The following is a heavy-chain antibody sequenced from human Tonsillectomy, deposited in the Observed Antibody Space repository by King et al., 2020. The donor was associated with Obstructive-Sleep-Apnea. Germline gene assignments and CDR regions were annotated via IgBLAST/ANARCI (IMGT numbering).Heavy chain of an antibody. CDR1: GYSFTNYW. V-gene: IGHV5-10-1*03. J-gene: IGHJ5*02. CDR2: IDPSDSYT. D-gene: IGHD6-13*01. CDR3: ARQRIATADINWFDP. Sequence: EQLVQSGAEVKKPGESLRISCKGSGYSFTNYWISWVRQMPGKGLEWMGRIDPSDSYTNYSPSFQGHVSISADKSIPTAYLQWSSLKASDTAMYYCARQRIATADINWFDPWGQGTLVTVSS.